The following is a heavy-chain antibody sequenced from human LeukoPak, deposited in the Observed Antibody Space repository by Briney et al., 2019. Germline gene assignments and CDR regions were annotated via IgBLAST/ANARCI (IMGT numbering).Heavy chain of an antibody. CDR2: IRYDGSNK. Sequence: GGSLRLSCAASGFTFSSYGVHWVRQAPGKGLEWVAFIRYDGSNKYYADSVKGRFTISRDNSKNTLYLQMNSLRAEDTAVYYCAKNWGNYFDYWGQGTLVTVSS. V-gene: IGHV3-30*02. J-gene: IGHJ4*02. CDR3: AKNWGNYFDY. D-gene: IGHD7-27*01. CDR1: GFTFSSYG.